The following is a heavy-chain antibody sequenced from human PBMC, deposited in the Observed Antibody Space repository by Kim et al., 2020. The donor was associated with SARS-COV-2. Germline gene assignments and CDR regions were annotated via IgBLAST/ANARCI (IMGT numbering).Heavy chain of an antibody. CDR3: ARDGGLLWFGELFPEGWFDP. J-gene: IGHJ5*02. V-gene: IGHV3-21*01. Sequence: GGSLRLSCAASGFTFSSYSMNWVRQAPGKGLEWVSSISSSSSYIYYADSVKGRFTISRDNAKNSLYLQMNSLRAEDTAVYYCARDGGLLWFGELFPEGWFDPWGQGTLVTVSS. CDR1: GFTFSSYS. D-gene: IGHD3-10*01. CDR2: ISSSSSYI.